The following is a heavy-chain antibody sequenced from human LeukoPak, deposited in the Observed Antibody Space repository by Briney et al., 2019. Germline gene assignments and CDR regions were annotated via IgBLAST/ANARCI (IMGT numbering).Heavy chain of an antibody. Sequence: GGSLRLSCAASGFTFSSYGMHWVRQAPGKGLEWVAVISYDGSNKYYADSVKGRFTISRDNSKNTLYLQMNSLRAEDTAVYYCANDDFWSSSNSFDSWGQGTLVTVSS. D-gene: IGHD3-3*01. CDR2: ISYDGSNK. J-gene: IGHJ5*01. V-gene: IGHV3-30*18. CDR3: ANDDFWSSSNSFDS. CDR1: GFTFSSYG.